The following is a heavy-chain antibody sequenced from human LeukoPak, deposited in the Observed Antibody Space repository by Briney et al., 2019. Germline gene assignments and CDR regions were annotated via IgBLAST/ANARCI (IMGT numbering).Heavy chain of an antibody. V-gene: IGHV3-23*01. CDR3: AKDQITIFGVVTDDAFDI. CDR2: ISGSGGST. D-gene: IGHD3-3*01. J-gene: IGHJ3*02. CDR1: GFTFSSYV. Sequence: GGSLRLSCAASGFTFSSYVMSWVRQAPGKGLEWVSAISGSGGSTYYADSVKGRFTISRDNSKNTLYLQMNSLRAEDTAVYYCAKDQITIFGVVTDDAFDIWGQGTMVTVSS.